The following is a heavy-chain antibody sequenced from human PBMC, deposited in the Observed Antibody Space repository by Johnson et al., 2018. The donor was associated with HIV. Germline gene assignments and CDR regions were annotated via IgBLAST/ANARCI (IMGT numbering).Heavy chain of an antibody. CDR2: ISYDGTKK. D-gene: IGHD5-18*01. J-gene: IGHJ3*02. Sequence: QVQLVESGGGLVQPGGSLRLSCAASGFTFSSYWMSWVRQAPGKGLEWVAVISYDGTKKYYADSVKGRFTMSRDNSKNTIYLQTNSLRREDTAVYYCARGKAWIQSWDDAFDIWGQGTVVTVSS. V-gene: IGHV3-30-3*01. CDR3: ARGKAWIQSWDDAFDI. CDR1: GFTFSSYW.